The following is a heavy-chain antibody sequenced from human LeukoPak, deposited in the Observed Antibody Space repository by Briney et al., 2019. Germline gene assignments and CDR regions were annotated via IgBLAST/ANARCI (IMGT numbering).Heavy chain of an antibody. CDR3: ARDLYGDYGVFDY. V-gene: IGHV4-4*07. D-gene: IGHD4-17*01. CDR1: GGSISXXX. Sequence: SETLSLTCTVSGGSISXXXXXXIRQPAGKGLXXIGRVHTSGSTNYNPXLKSXVTMSVXTSKNQFSLRLSTVTAADTAVYYCARDLYGDYGVFDYWGQGTLVTVSS. J-gene: IGHJ4*02. CDR2: VHTSGST.